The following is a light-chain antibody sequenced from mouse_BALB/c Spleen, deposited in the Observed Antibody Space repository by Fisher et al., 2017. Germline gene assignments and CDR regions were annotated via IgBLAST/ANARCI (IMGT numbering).Light chain of an antibody. J-gene: IGKJ2*01. CDR3: HQRSSYPYT. V-gene: IGKV4-68*01. Sequence: IVITQTPAIMSASPGEKVTMTCSASSSVSYMYWYQQKPGSSPKLWIYSTSNLASGVPARFSGSGSGTSYSLTISSMEAEDAATYYCHQRSSYPYTFGGGTKLEIK. CDR2: STS. CDR1: SSVSY.